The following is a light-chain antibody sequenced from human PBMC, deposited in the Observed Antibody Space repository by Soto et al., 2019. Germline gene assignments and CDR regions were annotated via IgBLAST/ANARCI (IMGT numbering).Light chain of an antibody. Sequence: DIQMTQSPSTLSASVGDRVTITCRARPRISSWLAWYQQKPGKAPKLLIYKTTSLESVVTSRFSGSRSGTEFTLTISSLQPDDCATYYCQQYNSYPYTFGQGTKLEIK. J-gene: IGKJ2*01. CDR3: QQYNSYPYT. V-gene: IGKV1-5*03. CDR2: KTT. CDR1: PRISSW.